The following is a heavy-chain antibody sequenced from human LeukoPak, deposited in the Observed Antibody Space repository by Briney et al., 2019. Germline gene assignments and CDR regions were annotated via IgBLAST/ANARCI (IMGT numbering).Heavy chain of an antibody. V-gene: IGHV4-61*02. CDR2: IYTSGST. D-gene: IGHD6-13*01. CDR3: ARERGYSSSWYHYYYYYMDV. Sequence: SETLSLTCTVSGGSISSGSYYWSWIRQPAGKGLEWIGRIYTSGSTNYNPSLKSRVTISVDTSKNQFSLKLSSVTAADTAVYYCARERGYSSSWYHYYYYYMDVWGKGTTVTISS. J-gene: IGHJ6*03. CDR1: GGSISSGSYY.